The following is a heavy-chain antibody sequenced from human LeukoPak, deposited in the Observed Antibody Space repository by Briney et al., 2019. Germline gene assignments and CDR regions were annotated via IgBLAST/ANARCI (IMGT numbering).Heavy chain of an antibody. V-gene: IGHV4-4*07. D-gene: IGHD1-26*01. CDR1: GGSISSYY. CDR2: IYSSGIT. CDR3: ARALRGSTTYYFDY. J-gene: IGHJ4*02. Sequence: SETLSLTCSVSGGSISSYYWSWIRRPAGKGLEWIGRIYSSGITNYSPSLKSRVTMSVDTSKNQFSLKLTSVTAADTAVYYCARALRGSTTYYFDYWGRGILVTVSS.